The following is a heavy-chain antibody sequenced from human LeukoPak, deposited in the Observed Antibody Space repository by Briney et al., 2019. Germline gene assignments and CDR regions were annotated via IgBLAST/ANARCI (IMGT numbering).Heavy chain of an antibody. Sequence: GGSLRLSCAASGFTFSDNYMTWVRQAPGKGLEWLSYISGNGGVIQYADSVKGRFTISRDNAKNLLYLQMDSLRVEDTAMYYCARDPSDTAMINSPVHDAFDIWGQGTMVTVSS. CDR2: ISGNGGVI. V-gene: IGHV3-11*04. J-gene: IGHJ3*02. CDR3: ARDPSDTAMINSPVHDAFDI. CDR1: GFTFSDNY. D-gene: IGHD5-18*01.